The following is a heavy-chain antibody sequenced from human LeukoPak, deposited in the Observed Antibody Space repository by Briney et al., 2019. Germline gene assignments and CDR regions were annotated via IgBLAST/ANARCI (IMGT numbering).Heavy chain of an antibody. Sequence: GGSLRLSCAASGFTFSSYAMSWVRQAPGKGLEWVSAISGSGGSTYYADSVKGRFTISRDNSKNTLYLQMNSLRAEDTAVYYCAKGAVVVPGKSYGMDVWGQGTTVTVSS. J-gene: IGHJ6*02. CDR1: GFTFSSYA. CDR3: AKGAVVVPGKSYGMDV. CDR2: ISGSGGST. D-gene: IGHD2-2*01. V-gene: IGHV3-23*01.